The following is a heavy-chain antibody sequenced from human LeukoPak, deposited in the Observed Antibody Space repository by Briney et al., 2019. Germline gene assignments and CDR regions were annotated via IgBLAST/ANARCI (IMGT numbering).Heavy chain of an antibody. J-gene: IGHJ4*02. CDR2: INHSGST. CDR3: ARGLGYSSGWYR. D-gene: IGHD6-19*01. CDR1: GGSFSGYY. Sequence: SETLSLTCAVYGGSFSGYYWSWIRQPPGKGLEWIGEINHSGSTNYNPSLKSRVTISVDTSKNQFSLKLSSVTAADTAVYYCARGLGYSSGWYRWGQGTLVTVSS. V-gene: IGHV4-34*01.